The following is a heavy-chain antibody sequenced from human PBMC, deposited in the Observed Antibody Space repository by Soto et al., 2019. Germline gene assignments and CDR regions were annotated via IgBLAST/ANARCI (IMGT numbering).Heavy chain of an antibody. CDR1: GYSFSSYW. Sequence: GESLKISCKGSGYSFSSYWIGWVRQMPGKGLEWMGIIYPGDSDTRYSPSFQGQVTISADKSISTAYLQWSSLKASDTAMYYCARIYYGSGSYYHDAFDIWGQGTMVTVSS. V-gene: IGHV5-51*01. CDR2: IYPGDSDT. CDR3: ARIYYGSGSYYHDAFDI. J-gene: IGHJ3*02. D-gene: IGHD3-10*01.